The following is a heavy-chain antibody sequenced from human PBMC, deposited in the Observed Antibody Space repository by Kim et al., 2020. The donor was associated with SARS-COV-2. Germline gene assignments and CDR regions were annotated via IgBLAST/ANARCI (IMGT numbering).Heavy chain of an antibody. CDR2: INPNSGGT. CDR1: GYTFTGYY. J-gene: IGHJ4*02. V-gene: IGHV1-2*02. D-gene: IGHD3-10*01. Sequence: ASVKVSCKASGYTFTGYYMHWVRQAPGQGLEWMGWINPNSGGTNYAQKFQGRVTMTRDTSISTAYMELSRLRSDDTAVYYCARSPSGVEDYGDFDYCGQGTLVTVSS. CDR3: ARSPSGVEDYGDFDY.